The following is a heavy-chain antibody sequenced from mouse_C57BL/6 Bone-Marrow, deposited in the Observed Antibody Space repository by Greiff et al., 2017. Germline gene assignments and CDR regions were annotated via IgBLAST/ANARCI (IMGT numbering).Heavy chain of an antibody. V-gene: IGHV1-55*01. J-gene: IGHJ4*01. Sequence: QVQLQQPGAELVKPGASVKMSCKASGYTFTSYWITWVKQRPGQGLEWIGDIYPGSGSTNYNEKFKSKATLTVDTSSSTAYMQLSSLTSEDSAVYYWARPYFHGRSYVYYAMDYRGQGTSVTVSS. CDR3: ARPYFHGRSYVYYAMDY. CDR2: IYPGSGST. D-gene: IGHD1-1*01. CDR1: GYTFTSYW.